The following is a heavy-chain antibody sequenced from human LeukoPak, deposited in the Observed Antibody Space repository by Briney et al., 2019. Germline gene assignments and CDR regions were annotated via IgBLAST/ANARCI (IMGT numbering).Heavy chain of an antibody. CDR1: GDSISSYY. CDR2: IYYSGST. Sequence: SEPVSLPCTVSGDSISSYYWSWIRQPPGKGLEWIGYIYYSGSTSDNPLLKTRVTISVDTSKNQFSLWLSSVTAADTAVYYCARHLPTAPGWFDPWGQGP. CDR3: ARHLPTAPGWFDP. J-gene: IGHJ5*01. V-gene: IGHV4-59*08. D-gene: IGHD2-2*01.